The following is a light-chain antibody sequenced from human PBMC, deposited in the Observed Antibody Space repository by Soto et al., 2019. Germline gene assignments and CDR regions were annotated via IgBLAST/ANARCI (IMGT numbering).Light chain of an antibody. CDR1: QSLSRW. Sequence: DIEMTQSPSTLSASVGDRVTVTCRASQSLSRWLAWYQQKPGKAPKLLIYDVSTLESGVPSRFSGSGSGTEFTLTISSLQPDDFATYYCQHYTTSSPWTFGQGTKVETK. J-gene: IGKJ1*01. V-gene: IGKV1-5*01. CDR3: QHYTTSSPWT. CDR2: DVS.